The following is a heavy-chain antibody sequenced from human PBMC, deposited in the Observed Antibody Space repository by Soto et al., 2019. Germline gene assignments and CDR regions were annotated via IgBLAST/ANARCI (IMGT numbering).Heavy chain of an antibody. CDR1: GYTFTGYY. CDR3: ARGRGDYYYYMDV. Sequence: ASVKVSCKASGYTFTGYYMHWVRQAPGQGLEWMGWINPNSGGTNYAQKFQGWVTMTRDTSISTAYMELSRLRSDDTAVYYCARGRGDYYYYMDVWGKGTTVTVSS. J-gene: IGHJ6*03. D-gene: IGHD3-10*01. V-gene: IGHV1-2*04. CDR2: INPNSGGT.